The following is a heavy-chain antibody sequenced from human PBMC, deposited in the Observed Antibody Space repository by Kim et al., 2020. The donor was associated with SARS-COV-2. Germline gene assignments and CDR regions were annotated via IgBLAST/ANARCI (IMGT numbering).Heavy chain of an antibody. D-gene: IGHD3-10*01. CDR3: AGQVGLL. Sequence: SARTNYNPALKSRVTISLDTAKNPFSLKLSFVTAADTAVYYCAGQVGLLWGQGTLVTVSS. J-gene: IGHJ4*02. CDR2: SART. V-gene: IGHV4-34*13.